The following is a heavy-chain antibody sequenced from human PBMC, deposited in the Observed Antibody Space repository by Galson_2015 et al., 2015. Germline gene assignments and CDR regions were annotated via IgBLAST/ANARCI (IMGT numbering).Heavy chain of an antibody. D-gene: IGHD4-11*01. V-gene: IGHV6-1*01. CDR2: TYYRSKWYN. J-gene: IGHJ4*02. Sequence: CAISGDSVSSNTAAWYWIRQSPSRGLEWLGRTYYRSKWYNDYALPVKSRITINPDTSKNQFSLQLNSVTPEDTAVYYCGRQGNVNYVLDSWGQGTLVTVSS. CDR3: GRQGNVNYVLDS. CDR1: GDSVSSNTAA.